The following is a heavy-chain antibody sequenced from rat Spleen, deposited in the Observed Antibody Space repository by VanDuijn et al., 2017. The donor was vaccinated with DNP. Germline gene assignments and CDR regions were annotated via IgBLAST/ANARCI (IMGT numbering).Heavy chain of an antibody. Sequence: EVQLVESGGGLVQPGRSLKLSCVASGFTLNSYWMTWIRQVPGKGLEWVASLTSGGGSAYYPDSVKDRFTISRDNAKNTLYLQMNSLRSEDTATYYCARDGRDDWYFDLWGPGTMVTVSS. D-gene: IGHD4-6*01. J-gene: IGHJ1*01. CDR2: LTSGGGSA. CDR1: GFTLNSYW. V-gene: IGHV5-31*01. CDR3: ARDGRDDWYFDL.